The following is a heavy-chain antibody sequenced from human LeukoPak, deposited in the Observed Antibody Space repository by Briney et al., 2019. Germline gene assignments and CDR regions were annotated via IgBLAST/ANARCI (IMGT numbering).Heavy chain of an antibody. V-gene: IGHV3-30*18. CDR2: ISYDGSNK. D-gene: IGHD6-13*01. CDR3: AKGLYSSTWYYPPDY. Sequence: GRSLRLSCAASGFTFSSYGMHWVRQAPGKGLEWVAVISYDGSNKYYADSVKGRFTISRDNSKNTVYLQMNSLRAEDTAVYYCAKGLYSSTWYYPPDYWGQGTLVTVSS. J-gene: IGHJ4*02. CDR1: GFTFSSYG.